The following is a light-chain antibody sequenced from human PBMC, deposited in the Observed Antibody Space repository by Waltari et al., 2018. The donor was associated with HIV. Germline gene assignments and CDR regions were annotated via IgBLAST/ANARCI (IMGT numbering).Light chain of an antibody. Sequence: QSVLTQPPSASGTPGQRVTISCSGSSSSIGSNYVYWYQQLPGTAPKLLIYRNNQLPSGVPDRFSGSKSGTSASLAISGLRSEDEADYYCAAWDDSLSRYVFGTGTKVTVL. CDR2: RNN. CDR3: AAWDDSLSRYV. CDR1: SSSIGSNY. V-gene: IGLV1-47*01. J-gene: IGLJ1*01.